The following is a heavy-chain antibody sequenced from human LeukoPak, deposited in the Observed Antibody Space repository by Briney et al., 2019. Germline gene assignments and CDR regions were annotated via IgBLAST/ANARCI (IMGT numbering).Heavy chain of an antibody. CDR2: IYYSGST. CDR1: GGSISSSSYY. Sequence: PSETLSLTCTVSGGSISSSSYYWGWIRQPPGKGLEWIGSIYYSGSTYYNPSLKSRVTISVDTSKNQFSLKLSSVTAADTAVYYCARDLSSGWFDYWGQGTLVTASS. D-gene: IGHD6-19*01. V-gene: IGHV4-39*01. J-gene: IGHJ4*02. CDR3: ARDLSSGWFDY.